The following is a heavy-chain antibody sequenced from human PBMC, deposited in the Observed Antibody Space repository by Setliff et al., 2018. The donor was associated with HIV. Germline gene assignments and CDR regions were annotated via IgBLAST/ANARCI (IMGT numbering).Heavy chain of an antibody. J-gene: IGHJ5*02. CDR3: AKDRGQGYSGYYGCDS. CDR1: GFTFSDYN. CDR2: IWFDGSDR. Sequence: GGSLRLSCAASGFTFSDYNMHWVRQAPGTGLEWVAVIWFDGSDRSYADSVKGRFTISRDNSKNTVYLEMNSLRGDDTAVYFCAKDRGQGYSGYYGCDSWGQGTLVTVSS. V-gene: IGHV3-30*02. D-gene: IGHD5-12*01.